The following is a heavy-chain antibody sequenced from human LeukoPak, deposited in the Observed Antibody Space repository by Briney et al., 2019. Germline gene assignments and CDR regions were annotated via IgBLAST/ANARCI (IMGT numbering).Heavy chain of an antibody. CDR2: INHSGGT. CDR1: GGSFSGYY. CDR3: ARPRNAQDWFDP. Sequence: SETLSLTCAVYGGSFSGYYWSWIRQPPGKGLEWIGEINHSGGTNYNPSLKSRVTISVDTSKNQFSLKLSSVTAADTAVYYCARPRNAQDWFDPWGQGTLVTVSS. V-gene: IGHV4-34*01. J-gene: IGHJ5*02. D-gene: IGHD1-14*01.